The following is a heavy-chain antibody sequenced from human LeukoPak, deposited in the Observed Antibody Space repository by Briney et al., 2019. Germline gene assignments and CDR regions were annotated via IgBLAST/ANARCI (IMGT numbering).Heavy chain of an antibody. V-gene: IGHV3-49*03. Sequence: PERSLRLSCTASGFTFGDYAMSWFRQAPGKGLEWVGFIRSKAYGGTTEYAASVKGRFTISRDDSKSIAYLQMNSLKTEDTAVYYCTRGHCSSTSCYRGFDPWGQGTLVTVSS. J-gene: IGHJ5*02. CDR2: IRSKAYGGTT. CDR1: GFTFGDYA. CDR3: TRGHCSSTSCYRGFDP. D-gene: IGHD2-2*01.